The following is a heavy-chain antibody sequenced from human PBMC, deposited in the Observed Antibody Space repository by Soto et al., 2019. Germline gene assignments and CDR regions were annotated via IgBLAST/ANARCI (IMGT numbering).Heavy chain of an antibody. CDR3: ARGTKYYYQGMDV. CDR1: GDSINNYY. J-gene: IGHJ6*02. Sequence: QVQLQESGPGLVKPSETLSLTCTVSGDSINNYYWTWIRQPPGKGLEWIGYIYDSGSTSYNPSLKSRLTISVDTSKNQFSLKLKSVTGADTAVYYCARGTKYYYQGMDVWGQGTTVTVSS. V-gene: IGHV4-59*01. CDR2: IYDSGST.